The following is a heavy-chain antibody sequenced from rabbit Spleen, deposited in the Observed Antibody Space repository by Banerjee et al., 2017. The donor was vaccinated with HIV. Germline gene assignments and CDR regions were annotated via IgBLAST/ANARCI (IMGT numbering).Heavy chain of an antibody. Sequence: QPLEESGGGLVKPGASLTLTCTASGVSFSFNSYMCWVRQAPGKGLEWIACIDIGSSGFSYFASWAKGRFTISKTSSTTVTLQMTSLTAADTATYFCARDSGSSFSSYGMDLWGQGTLVTVS. J-gene: IGHJ6*01. D-gene: IGHD8-1*01. CDR2: IDIGSSGFS. CDR3: ARDSGSSFSSYGMDL. CDR1: GVSFSFNSY. V-gene: IGHV1S40*01.